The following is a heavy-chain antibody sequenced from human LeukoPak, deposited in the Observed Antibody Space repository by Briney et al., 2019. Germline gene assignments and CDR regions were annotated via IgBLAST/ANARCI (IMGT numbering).Heavy chain of an antibody. CDR3: ARDSLLLWFGELLYWFDP. Sequence: ASVKVSCKASGYTFTDYYMHWVRQAPGQGLEWMGWINPNSGGTNYAQKFQGRVTMTRDTSISTAYMELSRLRSDDTAVYYCARDSLLLWFGELLYWFDPWGQGTLVTVSS. D-gene: IGHD3-10*01. CDR2: INPNSGGT. CDR1: GYTFTDYY. V-gene: IGHV1-2*02. J-gene: IGHJ5*02.